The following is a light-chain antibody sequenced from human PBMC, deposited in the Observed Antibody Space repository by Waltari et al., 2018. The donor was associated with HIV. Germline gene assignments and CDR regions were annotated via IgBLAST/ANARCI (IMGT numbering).Light chain of an antibody. CDR2: DAS. Sequence: EIVLTQSPATLSLSPGERATLSCGARQSIYNNYLAWYQQKPGQAPRFLMYDASNRATGIPDRFRGSGSGTDFTLTISRLEPEDFAVYYCQQYGSSPLTFGGGTKVEIK. CDR3: QQYGSSPLT. V-gene: IGKV3D-20*01. J-gene: IGKJ4*01. CDR1: QSIYNNY.